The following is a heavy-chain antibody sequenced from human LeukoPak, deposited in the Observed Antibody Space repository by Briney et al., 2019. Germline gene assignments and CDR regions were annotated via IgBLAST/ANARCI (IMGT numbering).Heavy chain of an antibody. D-gene: IGHD3-10*01. Sequence: SETLSLTCTVSGGSISGGGYYWSWIRQHPGKGLEGIGYIYYSGSTYYNPSLKSQVTISVDTSKNQFSLKLSSVTAADTAVYYCARAGLFDYYGSGSYYSAYFDYWGQGTLVTVSS. CDR3: ARAGLFDYYGSGSYYSAYFDY. J-gene: IGHJ4*02. CDR2: IYYSGST. V-gene: IGHV4-31*01. CDR1: GGSISGGGYY.